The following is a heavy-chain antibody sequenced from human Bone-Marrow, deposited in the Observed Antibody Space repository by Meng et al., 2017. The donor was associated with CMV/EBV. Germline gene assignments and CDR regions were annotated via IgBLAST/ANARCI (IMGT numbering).Heavy chain of an antibody. J-gene: IGHJ4*02. V-gene: IGHV4-39*07. Sequence: SETLSLTCTVSGGSISSSSYYWSWIRQPPGKGLEWIGEINHSGSTNYNPSLKSRVTISVDTSKNQFSLKLSSVTAADTAVYYCATGYSSSWYSYWGQGTLVTVSS. D-gene: IGHD6-13*01. CDR3: ATGYSSSWYSY. CDR2: INHSGST. CDR1: GGSISSSSYY.